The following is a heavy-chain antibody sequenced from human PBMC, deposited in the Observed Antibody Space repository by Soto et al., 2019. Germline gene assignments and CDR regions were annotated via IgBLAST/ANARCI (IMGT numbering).Heavy chain of an antibody. J-gene: IGHJ4*02. CDR1: GFTFSSYA. D-gene: IGHD6-19*01. CDR3: ARAPGYTTAWTPYYFDY. CDR2: IWSDGHSE. V-gene: IGHV3-33*01. Sequence: GGSLRLSCAASGFTFSSYAVHWVRQAPGKGLEWVAVIWSDGHSEDFADSVKGRFTISTDNSKSTLYLQMNALRAEDTAVYYCARAPGYTTAWTPYYFDYWGQGTLVTVSS.